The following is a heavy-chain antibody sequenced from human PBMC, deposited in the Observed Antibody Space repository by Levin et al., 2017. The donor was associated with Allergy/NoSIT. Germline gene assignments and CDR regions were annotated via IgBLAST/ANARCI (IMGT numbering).Heavy chain of an antibody. CDR1: GYIFDTYW. Sequence: GESLKISCRGSGYIFDTYWIGWVRQMPGKGLEWMGIIYPADSETKYSPPFQGQVTISADKSVSTAYLQWSSLKASDSAIYYCARAYSYCSVGSCYWLHRGQGTLVTVSS. CDR3: ARAYSYCSVGSCYWLH. D-gene: IGHD2-15*01. J-gene: IGHJ4*02. CDR2: IYPADSET. V-gene: IGHV5-51*01.